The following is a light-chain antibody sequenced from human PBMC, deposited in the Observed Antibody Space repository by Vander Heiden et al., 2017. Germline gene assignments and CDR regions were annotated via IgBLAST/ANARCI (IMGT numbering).Light chain of an antibody. Sequence: SVMTQSSDYLAVSLGERATINCKSSQSVLYSSNNKNYLAWYQQIPGLPPKLLINWASTRESGVPDRFSGSGSGTDFTLTISSLQAEDVAVYYCQQSSTAPLTFGGGTKVEIK. J-gene: IGKJ4*01. CDR1: QSVLYSSNNKNY. CDR3: QQSSTAPLT. CDR2: WAS. V-gene: IGKV4-1*01.